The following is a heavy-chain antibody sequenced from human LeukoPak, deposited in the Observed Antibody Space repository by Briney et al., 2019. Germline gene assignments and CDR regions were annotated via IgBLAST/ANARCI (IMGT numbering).Heavy chain of an antibody. J-gene: IGHJ3*01. V-gene: IGHV3-15*01. CDR1: GFTFSTPW. Sequence: GGSLRLSCAASGFTFSTPWMTWVRQAPGKGLEWVGLIKSKSDGGTTDHAAPVKGRFSISRDDSKNTLYPQMNSLKTEDTAVYYCSTLGLTGFYAFDFWGQGTLVTVSS. CDR2: IKSKSDGGTT. D-gene: IGHD1-20*01. CDR3: STLGLTGFYAFDF.